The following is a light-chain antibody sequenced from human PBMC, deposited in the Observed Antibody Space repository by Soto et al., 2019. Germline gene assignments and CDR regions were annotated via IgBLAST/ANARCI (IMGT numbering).Light chain of an antibody. CDR1: QSVRSN. V-gene: IGKV3-15*01. J-gene: IGKJ1*01. CDR2: GAS. Sequence: EIVMTQSPATLSVSPGERATLSCRASQSVRSNLAWYQQKPGQAPRLLIYGASTRATGIPARFSGSGSGTEFTLTISSLQSVDFAVYYCQQYNNWPPRWTFGQGTKVEIK. CDR3: QQYNNWPPRWT.